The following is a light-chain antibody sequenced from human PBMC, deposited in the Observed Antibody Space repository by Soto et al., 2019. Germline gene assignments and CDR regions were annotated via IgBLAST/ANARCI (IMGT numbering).Light chain of an antibody. V-gene: IGKV1-39*01. Sequence: DIPMTQSPSSLSASVGDRVTITCRASQSISSYLNWYQQKPGKAPKLLIYAASSLQSGVPSRFSGSGSGTDFTLTISSLQPEYFATYYCQQSYSTPRTFVQGTKVEIK. CDR2: AAS. J-gene: IGKJ1*01. CDR1: QSISSY. CDR3: QQSYSTPRT.